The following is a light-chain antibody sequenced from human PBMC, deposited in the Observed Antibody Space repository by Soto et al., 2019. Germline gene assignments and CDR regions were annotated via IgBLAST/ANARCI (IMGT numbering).Light chain of an antibody. CDR3: QQLNSYPLT. Sequence: DIQMTQSPSTLSASVGDRVTITCRASQTINIWLAWYQQKPGKAPKLLIYAASTLQSGVPSRFSGSGSGTEFTLTISSLQPEDFATYYCQQLNSYPLTFGGGTKVDIK. V-gene: IGKV1-9*01. J-gene: IGKJ4*01. CDR1: QTINIW. CDR2: AAS.